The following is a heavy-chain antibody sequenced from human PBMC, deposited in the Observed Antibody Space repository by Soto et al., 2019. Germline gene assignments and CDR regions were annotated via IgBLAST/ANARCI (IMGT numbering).Heavy chain of an antibody. D-gene: IGHD4-17*01. V-gene: IGHV4-34*01. Sequence: AETLSLTYAVYGGSFSGYYWSWIRQPPGKGLEWIGEINHSGSTNYNPSLKSRITISVDTSKNQFSLKLSSVTASDTAVYYCARNYGDTYFDYWGQGTLVTVSS. CDR3: ARNYGDTYFDY. CDR1: GGSFSGYY. J-gene: IGHJ4*02. CDR2: INHSGST.